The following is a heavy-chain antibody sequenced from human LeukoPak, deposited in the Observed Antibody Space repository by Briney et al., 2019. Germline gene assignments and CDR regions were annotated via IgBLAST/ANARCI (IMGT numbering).Heavy chain of an antibody. CDR3: ARGFYYLDY. CDR2: INHSGST. J-gene: IGHJ4*02. CDR1: GGSFSGYY. Sequence: SETLSLTCAVYGGSFSGYYWSWTRQPPGKGLEWIGEINHSGSTNYNPSLKSRVTISVDTSKNQFSLKLSSVTAADTAVYYCARGFYYLDYRGQGTLVTVSS. V-gene: IGHV4-34*01.